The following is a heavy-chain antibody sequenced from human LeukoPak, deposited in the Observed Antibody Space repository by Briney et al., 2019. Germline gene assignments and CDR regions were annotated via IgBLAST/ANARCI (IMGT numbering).Heavy chain of an antibody. CDR3: ARVDPDTAMVTGGIDY. D-gene: IGHD5-18*01. Sequence: GASVKVSCKASGYTFTGYYMHWVRQAPGQGLEWMGWINPNSGGTNYAQKFQDRVTMTRDTSISTAYMELSRLRSDDTAVYYCARVDPDTAMVTGGIDYWGQGTLVTVSS. CDR1: GYTFTGYY. V-gene: IGHV1-2*02. CDR2: INPNSGGT. J-gene: IGHJ4*02.